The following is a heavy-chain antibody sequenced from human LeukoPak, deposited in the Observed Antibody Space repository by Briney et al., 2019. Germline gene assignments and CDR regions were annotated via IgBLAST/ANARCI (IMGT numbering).Heavy chain of an antibody. CDR1: GYSFTSYW. D-gene: IGHD5-18*01. Sequence: GESLRISCQGSGYSFTSYWISWVRQMPGKGLEWMVRIDPSDSYTNYSPSFQGHVTISADKSISTAYLQWSSLKASDTAMYYCARHGGYSYGNHDYWGQGTLVTVSS. CDR2: IDPSDSYT. V-gene: IGHV5-10-1*01. J-gene: IGHJ4*02. CDR3: ARHGGYSYGNHDY.